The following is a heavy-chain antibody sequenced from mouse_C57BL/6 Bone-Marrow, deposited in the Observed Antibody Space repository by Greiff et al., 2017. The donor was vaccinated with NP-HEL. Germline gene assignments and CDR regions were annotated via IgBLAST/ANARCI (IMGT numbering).Heavy chain of an antibody. CDR1: GYSFTGYY. V-gene: IGHV1-42*01. CDR3: ARLITTVVFDY. J-gene: IGHJ2*01. D-gene: IGHD1-1*01. Sequence: EVQLRQSGPELVKPGASVKISCKASGYSFTGYYMNWVKQSPEKSLEWIGEINPSTGGTTYNQKFKAKATLTVDKSSSTAYMQLKSLTSEDSAVYYCARLITTVVFDYWGQGTTLTVSS. CDR2: INPSTGGT.